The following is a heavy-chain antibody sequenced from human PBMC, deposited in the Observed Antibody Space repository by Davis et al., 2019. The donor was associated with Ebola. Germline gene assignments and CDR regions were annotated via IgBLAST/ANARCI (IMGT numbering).Heavy chain of an antibody. Sequence: MPSETLSLTCTVSGASISSSNWWSWVRQPPGKGLEWIGEISQSGSTNYNPSLKSRVTISVDASKNQFSLKLSSVTAADTAVYYCARGYSGWFDPWGQGTLVTVSS. CDR2: ISQSGST. D-gene: IGHD2-15*01. CDR1: GASISSSNW. CDR3: ARGYSGWFDP. V-gene: IGHV4-4*02. J-gene: IGHJ5*02.